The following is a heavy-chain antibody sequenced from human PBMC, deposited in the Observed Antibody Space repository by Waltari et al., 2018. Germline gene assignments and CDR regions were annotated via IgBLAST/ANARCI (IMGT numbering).Heavy chain of an antibody. V-gene: IGHV3-7*01. Sequence: EAQLVQSGGGLVQPGGSLPLSLAASGFTISRFWMTWIRQAPGQGLQWVAHIGPDGSDKYYVDSVKGRFTISRDNAENSLLLQMSSLRVEDTALYYCVGWNDPINSWGQGTLVAVSS. D-gene: IGHD1-1*01. CDR1: GFTISRFW. CDR3: VGWNDPINS. J-gene: IGHJ4*02. CDR2: IGPDGSDK.